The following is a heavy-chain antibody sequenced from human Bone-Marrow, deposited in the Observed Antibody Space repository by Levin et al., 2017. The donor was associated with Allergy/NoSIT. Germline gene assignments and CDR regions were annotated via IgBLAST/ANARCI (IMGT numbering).Heavy chain of an antibody. Sequence: SGPTLVKPPQTLTLTCTFSGFSLDTRAVGVAWIRQPPGKALDWLAVVYWNDDKAYSPSLRSRLTITKDTSNNQVFLTMTNMDPVDTATYYCATRLRDRPGFFHNGGPGTLVTVSS. CDR2: VYWNDDK. J-gene: IGHJ4*02. D-gene: IGHD5-12*01. V-gene: IGHV2-5*01. CDR3: ATRLRDRPGFFHN. CDR1: GFSLDTRAVG.